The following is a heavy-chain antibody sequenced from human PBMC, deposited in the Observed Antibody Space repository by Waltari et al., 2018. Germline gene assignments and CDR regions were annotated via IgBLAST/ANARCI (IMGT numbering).Heavy chain of an antibody. V-gene: IGHV1-69*05. CDR3: ARGRGDSSGYSHWFDP. D-gene: IGHD3-22*01. CDR1: GGTFSSYA. Sequence: QVQLVQSGAEVKKPGSSVKVSYKASGGTFSSYAISWVRQAPGQGLEWMGGIIPIFGTANYAQKFQGRVTITTDESTSTAYMELSSLRSEDTAVYYCARGRGDSSGYSHWFDPWGQGTLVTVSS. CDR2: IIPIFGTA. J-gene: IGHJ5*02.